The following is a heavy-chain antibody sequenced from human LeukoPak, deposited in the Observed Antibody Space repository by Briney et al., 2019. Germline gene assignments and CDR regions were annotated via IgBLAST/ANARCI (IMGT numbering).Heavy chain of an antibody. Sequence: SVKVSCKASGGTFSSYAISWVRQAPGQGLEWMGRIIPILGIANYAQKFQGRVTITADKSTSTAYMELSSLRSEDTAVYYCARGAYDFWSGYYPFDYWGQGTLVTVSS. CDR2: IIPILGIA. CDR1: GGTFSSYA. V-gene: IGHV1-69*04. CDR3: ARGAYDFWSGYYPFDY. J-gene: IGHJ4*02. D-gene: IGHD3-3*01.